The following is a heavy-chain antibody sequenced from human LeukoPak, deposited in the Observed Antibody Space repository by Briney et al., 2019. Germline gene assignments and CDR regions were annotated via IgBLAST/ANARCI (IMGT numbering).Heavy chain of an antibody. CDR3: ARDRYVWGSYPDY. Sequence: ASVKVSCKASGYTFTGYYMHWVRQALGQGLEWMGRINPNSGGTNYAQKFQGRVTMTRDTSISTAYMELSRLRSDDTAVYYCARDRYVWGSYPDYWGQGTLVTVSS. J-gene: IGHJ4*02. V-gene: IGHV1-2*06. CDR1: GYTFTGYY. CDR2: INPNSGGT. D-gene: IGHD3-16*02.